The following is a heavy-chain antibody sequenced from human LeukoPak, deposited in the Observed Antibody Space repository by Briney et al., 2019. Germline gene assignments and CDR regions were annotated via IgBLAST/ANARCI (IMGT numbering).Heavy chain of an antibody. CDR3: AKGPWLAYPYYFDH. CDR2: ISGSGGNT. CDR1: GFTFSSYA. Sequence: GGSLRLSCAASGFTFSSYAMSWVRQAPGKGLEWVSAISGSGGNTCFADSVKGRFTISRDNSKNTLYLQMNSLRAEDTAVYYCAKGPWLAYPYYFDHWGQGTLVTVSS. J-gene: IGHJ4*02. D-gene: IGHD6-19*01. V-gene: IGHV3-23*01.